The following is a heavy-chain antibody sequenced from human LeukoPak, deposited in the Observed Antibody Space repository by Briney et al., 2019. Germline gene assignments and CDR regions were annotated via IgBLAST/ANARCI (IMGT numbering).Heavy chain of an antibody. V-gene: IGHV4-61*02. CDR3: ARARGAAVAGNHAFDI. CDR2: IYIRGTT. Sequence: SETLSLTCTVPGDSISSGRYYWSWIRQPAGKGREGIGRIYIRGTTNYNPALKSRVTISADTSKNQFSLKLSSVTAADTAVYYCARARGAAVAGNHAFDIWGQGTMVTVSS. D-gene: IGHD6-19*01. J-gene: IGHJ3*02. CDR1: GDSISSGRYY.